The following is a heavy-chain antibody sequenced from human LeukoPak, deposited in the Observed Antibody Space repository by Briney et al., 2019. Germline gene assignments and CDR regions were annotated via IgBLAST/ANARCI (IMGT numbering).Heavy chain of an antibody. V-gene: IGHV4-4*07. CDR3: AGHSSGWYEDY. Sequence: SETLSRTCTVSGGSISSYYWSWVRQPAGKGLEWIGRIYTRGSTNYNPSLKSRVTMSVDTSKNQFSLKLSSVNAADTAVYYCAGHSSGWYEDYWGQGTLVTVSS. CDR1: GGSISSYY. CDR2: IYTRGST. D-gene: IGHD6-19*01. J-gene: IGHJ4*02.